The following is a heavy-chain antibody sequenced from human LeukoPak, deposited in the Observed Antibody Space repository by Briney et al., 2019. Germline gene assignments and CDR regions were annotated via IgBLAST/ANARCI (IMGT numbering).Heavy chain of an antibody. CDR2: TYYRSTWYN. CDR1: GDSVSSNSVT. D-gene: IGHD2-2*01. Sequence: KSSQTLSLTCAISGDSVSSNSVTWNWIRQSPSRGLEWLGRTYYRSTWYNDYAVSVRGRITVNPDTSKNQFSLHLNSVTPEDTAVYYCARRLTQYDCFDPRGQGILVTVSS. V-gene: IGHV6-1*01. J-gene: IGHJ5*02. CDR3: ARRLTQYDCFDP.